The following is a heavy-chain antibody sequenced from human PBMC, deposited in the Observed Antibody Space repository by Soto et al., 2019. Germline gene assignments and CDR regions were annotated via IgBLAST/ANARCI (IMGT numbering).Heavy chain of an antibody. D-gene: IGHD4-17*01. CDR3: AKDLKGDYVTGVCDY. CDR2: ISGSGGST. V-gene: IGHV3-23*01. J-gene: IGHJ4*02. CDR1: GFTFSSYA. Sequence: EVQLLESGGGLVQPGGSLRLSCAASGFTFSSYAMSWVRLAPGKGLEWVSAISGSGGSTYYADSVKGRFTISRDNSENTLYLQMNSLRAEDTAVYYCAKDLKGDYVTGVCDYWGQGTLVTVSS.